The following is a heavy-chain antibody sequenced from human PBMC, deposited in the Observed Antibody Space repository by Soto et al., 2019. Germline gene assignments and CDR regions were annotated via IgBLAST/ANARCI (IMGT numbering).Heavy chain of an antibody. CDR2: ISGSGSST. J-gene: IGHJ4*02. D-gene: IGHD5-18*01. V-gene: IGHV3-23*01. CDR3: AKEGDTDMDFDY. CDR1: GFTFSGSA. Sequence: EVQLLESGGGFVQPGGSLRLSCAASGFTFSGSAMTWVRQAPGEGLEWVAAISGSGSSTKYADSVQGRFTISRDNSQNTLYLQMNSLRAEDSAVYFCAKEGDTDMDFDYWGQGTLVTVSS.